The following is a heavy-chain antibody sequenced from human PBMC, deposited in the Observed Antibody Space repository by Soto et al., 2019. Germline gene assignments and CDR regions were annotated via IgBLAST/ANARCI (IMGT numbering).Heavy chain of an antibody. J-gene: IGHJ4*02. Sequence: GGSLRLSCAASGFTFSTSWMHWVRQAPGKGLVWVSRVNSDGSSTAYVDSVKGRFTISRDNAKNTLYLQMNSLRAEDTAVYYCAKSVYNWNDGFFDYWGQGTLVTVSS. CDR2: VNSDGSST. CDR1: GFTFSTSW. V-gene: IGHV3-74*01. CDR3: AKSVYNWNDGFFDY. D-gene: IGHD1-1*01.